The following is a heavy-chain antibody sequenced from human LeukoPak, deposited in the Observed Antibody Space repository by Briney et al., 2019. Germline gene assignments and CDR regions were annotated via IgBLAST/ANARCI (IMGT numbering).Heavy chain of an antibody. CDR3: ATGGRFYYDL. CDR1: GFTFNRYG. CDR2: AYGDGTDK. V-gene: IGHV3-33*01. J-gene: IGHJ4*02. Sequence: GWSLRLSCAASGFTFNRYGMHWVRPAPGKGLEWVAVAYGDGTDKYYADSVKGRFTISKDLSQNRLYMQMNSLRAEDAAMYYCATGGRFYYDLWGQGTLVTVSS. D-gene: IGHD2-15*01.